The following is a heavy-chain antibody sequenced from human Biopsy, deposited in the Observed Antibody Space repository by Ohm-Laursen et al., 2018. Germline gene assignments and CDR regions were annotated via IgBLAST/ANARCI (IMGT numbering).Heavy chain of an antibody. CDR1: GYTLNELS. V-gene: IGHV1-24*01. Sequence: ASVKVSCNVSGYTLNELSMHWVRQVPGKGLEWIGGFAPENGKTVYAQNFQARVSLTEDTSTDTAYMELRSLRSEDTAVYYCAADINVWNVNYWGQGTQVTVSS. D-gene: IGHD1-1*01. CDR2: FAPENGKT. CDR3: AADINVWNVNY. J-gene: IGHJ4*02.